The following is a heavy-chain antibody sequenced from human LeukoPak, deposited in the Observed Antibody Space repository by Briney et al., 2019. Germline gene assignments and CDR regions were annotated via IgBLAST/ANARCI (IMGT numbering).Heavy chain of an antibody. D-gene: IGHD5-18*01. J-gene: IGHJ4*02. V-gene: IGHV3-23*01. Sequence: GGSLRLSCAASRFTFSNYAMSWARQAPGKGLDWVSAISGSGGSTYYADSVKGRFTISRDNSKNTLYLQMNSLRAEDTAVYYCTKGTIWLPFDYWGQGTLVTVSS. CDR3: TKGTIWLPFDY. CDR2: ISGSGGST. CDR1: RFTFSNYA.